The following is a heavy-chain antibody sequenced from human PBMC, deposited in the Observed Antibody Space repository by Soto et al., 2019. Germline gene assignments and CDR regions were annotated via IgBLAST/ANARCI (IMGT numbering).Heavy chain of an antibody. J-gene: IGHJ4*02. CDR2: ISYDGSIK. CDR1: GFTFSSHS. Sequence: QVQLVESGGGVVQPGRSLRLSCAASGFTFSSHSIQWVRQAPGKGLEWVAVISYDGSIKYYADSVKGRFTISRDNXXXXXXXXXNSLRAEDTAVFYCAREWSTSGDLDYWGQGTLVIVSS. V-gene: IGHV3-30-3*01. D-gene: IGHD3-10*01. CDR3: AREWSTSGDLDY.